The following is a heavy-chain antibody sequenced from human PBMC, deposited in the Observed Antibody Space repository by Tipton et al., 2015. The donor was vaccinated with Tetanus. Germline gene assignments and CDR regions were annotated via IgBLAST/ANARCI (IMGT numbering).Heavy chain of an antibody. V-gene: IGHV1-69*06. J-gene: IGHJ6*02. CDR3: ARDRLPYDYDILTGTYYYYYGMDV. D-gene: IGHD3-9*01. CDR1: GGTFSSYA. CDR2: IIPIFGTA. Sequence: QLVQSGAEVKKPGSSVKVSCKASGGTFSSYAISWVRQAPGQGLEWMGGIIPIFGTANYAQKFQGRVTITADKSTSTAYMELSSLRSEDTAVYYCARDRLPYDYDILTGTYYYYYGMDVWGQGTTVTVSS.